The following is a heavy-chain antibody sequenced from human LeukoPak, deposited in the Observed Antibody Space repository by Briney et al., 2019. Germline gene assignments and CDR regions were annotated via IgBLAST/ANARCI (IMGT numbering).Heavy chain of an antibody. CDR3: ARDGADNSGYYFGSL. Sequence: GGSLRLSCTASKFTFSTYNLNWVRQAPGKGLEWISYISSGSNTIYYADSVKGRFTISSDNSKNTLYLQMNSLRVEDTAVYYCARDGADNSGYYFGSLWGQGTMVTVSS. CDR2: ISSGSNTI. D-gene: IGHD3-22*01. CDR1: KFTFSTYN. V-gene: IGHV3-48*01. J-gene: IGHJ3*01.